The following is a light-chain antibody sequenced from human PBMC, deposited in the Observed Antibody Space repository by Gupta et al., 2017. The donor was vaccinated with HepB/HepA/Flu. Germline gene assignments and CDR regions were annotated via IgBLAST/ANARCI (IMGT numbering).Light chain of an antibody. CDR1: QSISNY. Sequence: DIQMTQSPSSLSASVGDRVTITCRASQSISNYLNWYQQVPGKAPKLLIYAASDLQSGVPSRFSGSGSGTHFTLTMSSLQPEDFATYYSQGSYSTSWTFGQGTKVEIK. CDR3: QGSYSTSWT. J-gene: IGKJ1*01. CDR2: AAS. V-gene: IGKV1-39*01.